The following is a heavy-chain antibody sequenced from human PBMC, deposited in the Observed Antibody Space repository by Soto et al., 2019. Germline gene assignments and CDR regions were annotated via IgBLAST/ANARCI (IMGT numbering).Heavy chain of an antibody. Sequence: GGSLRLSCAASGFTFSTYAMAWVRQAPGKGLEWVSGVSASGLNTDYADPVKGRFYISRDNSKNTVSLHMNSLRAEDTALYYWAKDRPRRTSGYFFDYRGQGTPVTVSS. J-gene: IGHJ4*02. CDR1: GFTFSTYA. CDR3: AKDRPRRTSGYFFDY. CDR2: VSASGLNT. D-gene: IGHD1-1*01. V-gene: IGHV3-23*01.